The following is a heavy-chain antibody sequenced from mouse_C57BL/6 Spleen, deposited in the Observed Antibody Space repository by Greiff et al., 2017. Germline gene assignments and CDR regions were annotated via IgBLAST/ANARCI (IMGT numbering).Heavy chain of an antibody. CDR2: IHPNSGST. Sequence: QVQLQQPGAELVKPGASVKLSCKASGYTFTSYWMHWVKQRPGQGLEWIGMIHPNSGSTNYNEKFKSQATLTVDKSSSTAYLQLSSLTSEDSAVYYCARGVNWDYWGQGTTLTVSS. CDR1: GYTFTSYW. D-gene: IGHD4-1*01. CDR3: ARGVNWDY. V-gene: IGHV1-64*01. J-gene: IGHJ2*01.